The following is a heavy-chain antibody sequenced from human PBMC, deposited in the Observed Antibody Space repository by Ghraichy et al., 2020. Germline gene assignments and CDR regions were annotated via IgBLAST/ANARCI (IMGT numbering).Heavy chain of an antibody. J-gene: IGHJ4*02. CDR2: IYSGDSDT. D-gene: IGHD4-17*01. CDR3: ARYGDYTFAIDY. CDR1: GYRFTSYW. Sequence: GALNISCKGSGYRFTSYWIGWVRQIPGKGLEWMGIIYSGDSDTRYSPSFQGQVTISADKSISTAYLQWSSLKASDTATYYCARYGDYTFAIDYWGQGTLVTVSS. V-gene: IGHV5-51*01.